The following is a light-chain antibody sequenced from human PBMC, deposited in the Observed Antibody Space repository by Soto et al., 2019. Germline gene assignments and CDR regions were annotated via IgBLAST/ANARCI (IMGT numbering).Light chain of an antibody. CDR2: GAS. Sequence: EIVLTQSPGTLSLSPGERSTLSFSASQSVSSSDLAWDQQKPGQAPRILIYGASTRVTGIPARFSGSGSGTEFTLTISSLQSEDFAVYYCQQYNNWPWTFGQGTKVDI. CDR3: QQYNNWPWT. J-gene: IGKJ1*01. CDR1: QSVSSSD. V-gene: IGKV3-15*01.